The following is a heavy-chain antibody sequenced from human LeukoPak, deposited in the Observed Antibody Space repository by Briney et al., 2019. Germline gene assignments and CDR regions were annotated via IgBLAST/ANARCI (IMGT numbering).Heavy chain of an antibody. CDR1: GFTFSSYS. CDR3: AKGYYGSGSPTILCSY. Sequence: PGGSLRLSCAASGFTFSSYSMNWVRQAPGKGLEWVSSISSSSSYIYYADSVKGRFTISRDNSKNTLYLQMNSLRAEDAAVYYCAKGYYGSGSPTILCSYWGQGTLVTVSS. V-gene: IGHV3-21*04. CDR2: ISSSSSYI. D-gene: IGHD3-10*01. J-gene: IGHJ4*02.